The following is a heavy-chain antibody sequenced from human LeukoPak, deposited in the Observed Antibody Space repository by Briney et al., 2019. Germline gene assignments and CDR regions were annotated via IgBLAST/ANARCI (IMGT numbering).Heavy chain of an antibody. CDR2: IYYSGST. Sequence: SETLSLTCTVSGGSISSSSYYWCWIRQPPGKGLEWIGSIYYSGSTYYNPFLRSRVTIFVDTSKNQFSLKLSSVTAADTAVYYCARRAYYYDSSGYPDYWGQGTLVTVAS. CDR3: ARRAYYYDSSGYPDY. V-gene: IGHV4-39*01. CDR1: GGSISSSSYY. D-gene: IGHD3-22*01. J-gene: IGHJ4*02.